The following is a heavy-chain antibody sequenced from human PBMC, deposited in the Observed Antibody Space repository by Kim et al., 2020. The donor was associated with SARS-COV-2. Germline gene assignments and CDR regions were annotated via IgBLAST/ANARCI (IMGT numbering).Heavy chain of an antibody. V-gene: IGHV3-48*02. Sequence: YADSVKGRFTISRDNAKNTLFLQMNRLRDEDTAVYYCARDQTESGPTTFDFWGQGTLVTVSS. CDR3: ARDQTESGPTTFDF. J-gene: IGHJ4*02. D-gene: IGHD1-26*01.